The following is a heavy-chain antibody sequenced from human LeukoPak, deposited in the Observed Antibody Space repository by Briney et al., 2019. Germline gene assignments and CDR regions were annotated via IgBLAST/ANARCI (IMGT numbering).Heavy chain of an antibody. D-gene: IGHD1-1*01. CDR3: ARCTTGTTGAFDI. CDR2: LNPNSGNT. V-gene: IGHV1-8*01. J-gene: IGHJ3*02. CDR1: GYTFTSYD. Sequence: ASVKVSCKASGYTFTSYDINWVRQSTGQGLEWMVWLNPNSGNTGYAQKFQGIVTRTRNTSISTTYMELSSLRSEDTAVYYCARCTTGTTGAFDIWGQGTMVTVSS.